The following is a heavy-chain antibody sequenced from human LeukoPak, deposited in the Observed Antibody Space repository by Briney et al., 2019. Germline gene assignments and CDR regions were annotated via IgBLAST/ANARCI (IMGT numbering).Heavy chain of an antibody. CDR1: GFTFSSYA. V-gene: IGHV3-30-3*01. D-gene: IGHD2-2*01. CDR3: AREDGVPGLIGY. CDR2: ISYDGSNK. J-gene: IGHJ4*02. Sequence: GGSLRLSCAASGFTFSSYAMHWVRQAPGKGLEWVAVISYDGSNKYYADSVKGRFTISRDNSKYTLYLQMNSLRAEDTAVYYCAREDGVPGLIGYWGQGTLVTVSS.